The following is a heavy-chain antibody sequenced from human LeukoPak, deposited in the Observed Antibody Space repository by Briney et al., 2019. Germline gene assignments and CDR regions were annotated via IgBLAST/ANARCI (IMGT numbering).Heavy chain of an antibody. CDR2: IYYSGTT. V-gene: IGHV4-59*08. CDR3: ARTEYYFDY. CDR1: GGSISSYY. J-gene: IGHJ4*02. Sequence: SETLSLTCTVSGGSISSYYWSWIRQPPGKGLEWVGYIYYSGTTHYNPSLKSRVTILVDTSKNQFSLKLSSVTAADTAVYYCARTEYYFDYWGQGTLVTVSS.